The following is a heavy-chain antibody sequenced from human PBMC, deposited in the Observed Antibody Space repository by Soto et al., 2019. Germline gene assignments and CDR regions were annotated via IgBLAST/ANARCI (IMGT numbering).Heavy chain of an antibody. CDR2: IIPIFGTA. V-gene: IGHV1-69*13. CDR3: ATAPQEVRAVTLYYYYGMDV. D-gene: IGHD3-10*01. CDR1: GGTFSSYA. J-gene: IGHJ6*02. Sequence: SVKVSCKASGGTFSSYAISWVRQAPGQGLEWMGGIIPIFGTANYAQKFQGRVTITADESTSTAYMELSSLRSEDTAVYYCATAPQEVRAVTLYYYYGMDVWGQGTTVTVSS.